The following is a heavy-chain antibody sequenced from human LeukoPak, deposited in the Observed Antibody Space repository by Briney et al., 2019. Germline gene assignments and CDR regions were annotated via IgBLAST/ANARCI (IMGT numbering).Heavy chain of an antibody. CDR1: GYSFSSYD. V-gene: IGHV1-8*01. CDR3: ASSRTNWFDP. J-gene: IGHJ5*02. CDR2: MNPNSGNT. Sequence: ASVKVSCKASGYSFSSYDINGVRQATGQGLEWRGWMNPNSGNTGYAQKFQGRLPMTRNTSIRTAYKELSSLRSEDTAVYYSASSRTNWFDPWGQGTLVTVSS.